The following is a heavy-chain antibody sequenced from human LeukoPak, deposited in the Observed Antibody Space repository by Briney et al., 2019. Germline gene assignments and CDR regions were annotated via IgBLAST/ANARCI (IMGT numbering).Heavy chain of an antibody. Sequence: SVKVSCKASGGTFSSYAISWVRQAPGQGLEWMGGIIPIFGTANYAQKFQGRVTITADESTSTAYMELSSLRPEDTAVYYCARVDRQWLVGNLDYWGQGTLVTVSS. J-gene: IGHJ4*02. CDR1: GGTFSSYA. CDR2: IIPIFGTA. D-gene: IGHD6-19*01. CDR3: ARVDRQWLVGNLDY. V-gene: IGHV1-69*01.